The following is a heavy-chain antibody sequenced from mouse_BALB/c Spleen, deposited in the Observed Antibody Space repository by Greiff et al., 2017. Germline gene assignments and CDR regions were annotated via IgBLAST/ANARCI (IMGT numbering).Heavy chain of an antibody. CDR3: ARGLRPDY. CDR1: GYSFTSYY. D-gene: IGHD1-2*01. V-gene: IGHV1S135*01. Sequence: VQLQQPGPELMKPGASVKISCKASGYSFTSYYMHWVKQSHGKSLEWIGYIDPFNGGTSYNQKFKGKATLTVDKSSSTAYMHLSSLTSEDSAVYYCARGLRPDYWGQGTTLTVSS. CDR2: IDPFNGGT. J-gene: IGHJ2*01.